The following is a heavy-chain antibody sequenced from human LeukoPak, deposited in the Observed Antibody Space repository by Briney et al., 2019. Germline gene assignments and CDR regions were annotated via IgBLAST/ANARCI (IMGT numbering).Heavy chain of an antibody. J-gene: IGHJ4*02. CDR3: ARGHRRLVIRPALDY. CDR2: IIPIFGTA. V-gene: IGHV1-69*01. Sequence: SVKVSCKASGGTFSSYAISWVRQAPGQGLEWMGGIIPIFGTANYAQKFQGRVTITADESTSTAYMELSSLRSEDTAVYYCARGHRRLVIRPALDYWGQGTLVTVSS. D-gene: IGHD3-9*01. CDR1: GGTFSSYA.